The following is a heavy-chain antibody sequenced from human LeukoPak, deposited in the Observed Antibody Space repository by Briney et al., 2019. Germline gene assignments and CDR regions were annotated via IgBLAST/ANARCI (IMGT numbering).Heavy chain of an antibody. CDR1: GYTFTSYG. D-gene: IGHD4-17*01. J-gene: IGHJ3*02. CDR2: ISAYNGNT. Sequence: ASVKVSCKASGYTFTSYGISWVRQAPGQGLEWMGWISAYNGNTNYAQKLQGRVTMTTDTSTSTAYMELRSLRSDDTAVYYCAKDPDGDYVRAFDMWGPGTMVTVSS. V-gene: IGHV1-18*01. CDR3: AKDPDGDYVRAFDM.